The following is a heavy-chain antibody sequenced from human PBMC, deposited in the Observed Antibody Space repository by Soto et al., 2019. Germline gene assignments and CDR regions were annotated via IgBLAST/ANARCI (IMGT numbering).Heavy chain of an antibody. CDR1: GFTFSNYA. V-gene: IGHV3-23*01. J-gene: IGHJ4*02. Sequence: EVQLLESGGGLVQPGGSLRLSCAASGFTFSNYAMSWVRQAPGKGLEWVSVISNNGGSTYYADSVKGRFTISRDNSKNQLYLQMHGLRAEDMAVHYYPKDESAGYYCFDYWGQGTLVTVSS. CDR3: PKDESAGYYCFDY. D-gene: IGHD3-9*01. CDR2: ISNNGGST.